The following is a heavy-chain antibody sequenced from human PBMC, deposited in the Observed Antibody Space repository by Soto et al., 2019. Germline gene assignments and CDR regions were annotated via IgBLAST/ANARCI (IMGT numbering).Heavy chain of an antibody. Sequence: SETLSLTWTVSGGSISNSSYYLGWIRQPPGKGLEWIGSIYYSGSTYYNPSLKSRVTISVDTSKNQFSLKLSSVTAADTAVYYCARPLGGASNYYYYGMDVWGQGTTVTVSS. V-gene: IGHV4-39*01. CDR1: GGSISNSSYY. CDR2: IYYSGST. J-gene: IGHJ6*02. CDR3: ARPLGGASNYYYYGMDV. D-gene: IGHD3-16*01.